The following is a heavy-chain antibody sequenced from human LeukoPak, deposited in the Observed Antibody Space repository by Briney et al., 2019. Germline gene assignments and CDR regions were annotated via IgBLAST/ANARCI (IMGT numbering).Heavy chain of an antibody. J-gene: IGHJ4*02. CDR2: IYYSGST. CDR3: ARDKQPGDY. V-gene: IGHV4-59*01. D-gene: IGHD5-18*01. Sequence: SETLSLTCTVSGDSITSYYWSWIRQPPGKGLEWIGYIYYSGSTTYNPSLKSRVTLSVDTSKNQFSLKLSSVTAADTAVYYCARDKQPGDYWGQGTLVTVSS. CDR1: GDSITSYY.